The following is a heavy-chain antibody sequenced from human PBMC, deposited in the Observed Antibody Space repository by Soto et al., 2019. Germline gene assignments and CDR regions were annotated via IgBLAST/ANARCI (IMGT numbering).Heavy chain of an antibody. CDR1: GYTFTSYY. CDR3: ARVRVGATTPGASDI. V-gene: IGHV1-46*01. J-gene: IGHJ3*02. CDR2: INPSGGST. D-gene: IGHD1-26*01. Sequence: ASVKVSCKASGYTFTSYYMHWVRQAPGQGLEWMGIINPSGGSTSYAQKFQGRVTMTRDTSTSTVYMELSSLRSEDTAVYYCARVRVGATTPGASDICGQGPMLTVSS.